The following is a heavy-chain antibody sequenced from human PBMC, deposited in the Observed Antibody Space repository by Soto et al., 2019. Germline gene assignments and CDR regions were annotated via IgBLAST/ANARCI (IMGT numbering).Heavy chain of an antibody. V-gene: IGHV1-3*01. Sequence: ASLKVSCKASGYTFTSYAMHWVRQAPGQRLEWMGWINAGNGNTKYSQKFQGRVTITRDTSASTAYMELSSLRSEDTAVYYCAREGVSMVREVHACDPFDYWGQGTLVTVSS. CDR2: INAGNGNT. J-gene: IGHJ4*02. CDR1: GYTFTSYA. D-gene: IGHD3-10*01. CDR3: AREGVSMVREVHACDPFDY.